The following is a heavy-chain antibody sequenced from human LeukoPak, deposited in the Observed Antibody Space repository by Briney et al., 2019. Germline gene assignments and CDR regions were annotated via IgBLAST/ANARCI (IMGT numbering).Heavy chain of an antibody. V-gene: IGHV3-74*01. CDR1: GFTLSSYW. Sequence: GGSLRLSCAASGFTLSSYWMHWVRQVPGKGLVWVSRIKSDGITTRYADSVKGRFTISRDNAKNMLYLQMNSLRVEDTAVYYCARDRMTTYGMDVWGQGTTVTVSS. J-gene: IGHJ6*02. D-gene: IGHD4-17*01. CDR2: IKSDGITT. CDR3: ARDRMTTYGMDV.